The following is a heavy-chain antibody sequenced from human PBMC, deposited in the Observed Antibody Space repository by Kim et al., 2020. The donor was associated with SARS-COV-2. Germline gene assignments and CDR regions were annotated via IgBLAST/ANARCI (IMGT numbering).Heavy chain of an antibody. D-gene: IGHD1-26*01. CDR3: ARDMGELPSAWFDP. J-gene: IGHJ5*02. V-gene: IGHV4-59*01. Sequence: NPSLKSRVTISVYTSKNQFSLKLSSVTAADAAVYYCARDMGELPSAWFDPWGQGTLVTVSS.